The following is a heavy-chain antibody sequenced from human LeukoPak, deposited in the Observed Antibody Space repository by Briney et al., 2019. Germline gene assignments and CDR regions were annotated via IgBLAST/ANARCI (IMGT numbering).Heavy chain of an antibody. CDR1: GVSISSGDYY. CDR2: IYYSGST. Sequence: PSETLSLNCTVSGVSISSGDYYWSWLRQPPGKVLEWIAYIYYSGSTYYNPSLKSRVTISVDTSKNQFSLKLSSVTAADTAVYYCARGFRYCSSTSCYPYFDYWGQGTLVTVSS. CDR3: ARGFRYCSSTSCYPYFDY. D-gene: IGHD2-2*01. J-gene: IGHJ4*02. V-gene: IGHV4-30-4*08.